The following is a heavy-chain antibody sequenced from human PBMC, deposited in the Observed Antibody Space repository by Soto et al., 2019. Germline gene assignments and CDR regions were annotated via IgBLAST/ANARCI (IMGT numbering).Heavy chain of an antibody. Sequence: GGSLRLSCAASGFTFSSYAMSWVRQDPGKGLEWVSGISGRGGSTYYADSVKGRFTISRDNSKNTLFLQMNSLRAEDTAVYYCAKRVAVAGMVAEFYYYYGMDVWGQGTTVTVSS. J-gene: IGHJ6*02. CDR2: ISGRGGST. CDR1: GFTFSSYA. D-gene: IGHD6-19*01. V-gene: IGHV3-23*01. CDR3: AKRVAVAGMVAEFYYYYGMDV.